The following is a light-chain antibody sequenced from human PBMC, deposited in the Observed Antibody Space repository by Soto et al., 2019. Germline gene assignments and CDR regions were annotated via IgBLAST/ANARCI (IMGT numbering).Light chain of an antibody. CDR1: QSISSY. Sequence: EIVLTQSPATLSLSPGERATLSCRASQSISSYLAWYQQKPGQAPRLLIYDASNSATGIPGRFSGSGSGTDFTLTISSLEPEDLAVYYCQHRSNGPLTFGGGTKVEI. CDR2: DAS. CDR3: QHRSNGPLT. J-gene: IGKJ4*01. V-gene: IGKV3-11*01.